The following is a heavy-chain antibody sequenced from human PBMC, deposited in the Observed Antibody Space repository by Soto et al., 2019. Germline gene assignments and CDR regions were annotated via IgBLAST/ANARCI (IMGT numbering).Heavy chain of an antibody. Sequence: SETLSLTCTVSGGSISSSSYYWGWIRQPPGKGLEWIGSIYYSGSTYYNPSLKSRVTISVDTSKNQFSLKLSSVTAADTAVYYCARRLGGGFGYYYYGTDVWGQGTTVTVSS. V-gene: IGHV4-39*01. CDR3: ARRLGGGFGYYYYGTDV. D-gene: IGHD3-16*01. CDR1: GGSISSSSYY. CDR2: IYYSGST. J-gene: IGHJ6*02.